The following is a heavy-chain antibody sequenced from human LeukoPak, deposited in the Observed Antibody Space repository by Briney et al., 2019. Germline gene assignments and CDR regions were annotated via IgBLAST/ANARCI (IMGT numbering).Heavy chain of an antibody. J-gene: IGHJ5*02. D-gene: IGHD3-10*01. Sequence: ASVKVSCKASGGTFSSYAISWVRQAPGQGLEWMGGIIPIFGTANYAQKFQGRVTITADESTSTAYMELSSLRSEDTAVYYCARDRLHRMVRGVIAWFDPWGQGTLVTVSS. V-gene: IGHV1-69*13. CDR3: ARDRLHRMVRGVIAWFDP. CDR1: GGTFSSYA. CDR2: IIPIFGTA.